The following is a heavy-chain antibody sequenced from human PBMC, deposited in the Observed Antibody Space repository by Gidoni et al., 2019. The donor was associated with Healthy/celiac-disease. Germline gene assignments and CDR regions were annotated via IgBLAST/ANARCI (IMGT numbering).Heavy chain of an antibody. CDR1: GLPFSSHG. D-gene: IGHD1-1*01. CDR3: AKEEDWNDVPDY. CDR2: ISDDGSNK. J-gene: IGHJ4*02. V-gene: IGHV3-30*18. Sequence: QVPLVESGGGVVPPGRSLRLPWAASGLPFSSHGMHWVRQAPGKGLEWVAVISDDGSNKYYADSVKGRFTISRDNSKNTLYLQMNSLRAEDTAVYYCAKEEDWNDVPDYWGQGTLVTVSS.